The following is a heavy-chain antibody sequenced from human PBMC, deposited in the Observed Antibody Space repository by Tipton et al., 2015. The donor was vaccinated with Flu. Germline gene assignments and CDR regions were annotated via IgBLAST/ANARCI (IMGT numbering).Heavy chain of an antibody. CDR3: ASSITIFGGVDY. V-gene: IGHV4-39*07. J-gene: IGHJ4*02. CDR1: GGSISSSSYY. D-gene: IGHD3-3*01. CDR2: IYYSGST. Sequence: TLSLTCTVSGGSISSSSYYWGWIRQPPGKGLEWIGSIYYSGSTDYNPSLKSRVTISVDTSKNQFSLKLSSVTAADTAVYYCASSITIFGGVDYWGQGTLVTVSS.